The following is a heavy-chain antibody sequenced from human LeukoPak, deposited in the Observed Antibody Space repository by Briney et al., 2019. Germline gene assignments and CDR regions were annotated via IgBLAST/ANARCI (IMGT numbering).Heavy chain of an antibody. D-gene: IGHD5-18*01. CDR1: GGSISSSSYY. CDR2: IYYSGST. V-gene: IGHV4-39*07. J-gene: IGHJ4*02. CDR3: ARDRGYSPEVDY. Sequence: PSETLSLTCTVSGGSISSSSYYWGWIRQPPGKGLEWIGSIYYSGSTYYNPSLKSRVTISVDTSKNQFSLKLSSVTAADTAVYYCARDRGYSPEVDYWGQGTLVTVSS.